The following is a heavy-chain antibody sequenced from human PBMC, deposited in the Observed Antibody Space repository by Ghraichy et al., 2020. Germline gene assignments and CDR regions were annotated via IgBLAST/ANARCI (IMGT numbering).Heavy chain of an antibody. CDR3: ARDLSRSRWYGMDV. V-gene: IGHV3-21*01. CDR2: ISSSSSYI. Sequence: GGSLRLSCAASGFTFSSYSMNWVRQAPGKGLEWVSSISSSSSYIYYADSVKGRFTISRDNAKNSLYLQMNSLRAEDTAVYYCARDLSRSRWYGMDVWGQGTTVTVSS. J-gene: IGHJ6*02. D-gene: IGHD6-13*01. CDR1: GFTFSSYS.